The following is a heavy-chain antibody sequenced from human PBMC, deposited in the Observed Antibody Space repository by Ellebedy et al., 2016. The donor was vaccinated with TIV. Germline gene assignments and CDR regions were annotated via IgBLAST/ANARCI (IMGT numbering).Heavy chain of an antibody. CDR1: GFIFSNYD. Sequence: GESLKISCDASGFIFSNYDMHWVRQVAGKGLEWVSGFGIGGDAYYRASVRGRFTISREDAKGSLFLQRNSLTVGDTAVYYCARGARGGENWHFDLWGRGTLVAVSS. D-gene: IGHD3-16*01. V-gene: IGHV3-13*01. CDR3: ARGARGGENWHFDL. CDR2: FGIGGDA. J-gene: IGHJ2*01.